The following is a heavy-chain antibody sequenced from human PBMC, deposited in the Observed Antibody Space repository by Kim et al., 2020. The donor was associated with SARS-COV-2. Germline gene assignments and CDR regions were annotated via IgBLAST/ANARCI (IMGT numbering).Heavy chain of an antibody. Sequence: SETLSLTCTVSGGSISSGDYYWSWIRQPPGKGLEWIGYIYYSGSTYYNPSLKSRVTISVDTSKNQFSLKLRSVTAADTAVYYCARSTGNGLGYCSGGSCYIGSNYYYGMDVWGQGTTVTVSS. CDR2: IYYSGST. CDR3: ARSTGNGLGYCSGGSCYIGSNYYYGMDV. CDR1: GGSISSGDYY. D-gene: IGHD2-15*01. J-gene: IGHJ6*02. V-gene: IGHV4-30-4*01.